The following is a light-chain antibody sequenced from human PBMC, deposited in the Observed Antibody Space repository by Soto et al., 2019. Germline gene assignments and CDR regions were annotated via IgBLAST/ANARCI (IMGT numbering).Light chain of an antibody. V-gene: IGKV3-20*01. CDR3: QQFGSSPRFT. J-gene: IGKJ3*01. CDR2: GAS. Sequence: EIVLTQSPGTLSLSPGDRATLACRASQSVRNNYLAWYQQKPVQAPRLLIYGASSRATGIPDRFSGSGSGKDVTLTITRLEPEDFAVYYCQQFGSSPRFTFGPGTKVDIK. CDR1: QSVRNNY.